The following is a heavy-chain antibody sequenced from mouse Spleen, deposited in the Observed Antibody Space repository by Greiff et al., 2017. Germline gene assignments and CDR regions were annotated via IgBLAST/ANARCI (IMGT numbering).Heavy chain of an antibody. CDR1: GFTFSSYG. Sequence: EVKLVESGGDLVKPGGSLKLSCAASGFTFSSYGMSWVRQTPDKRLEWVATISSGGSYTYYPDSVKGRFTISRDNAKNTLYLQMSSLKSEDTAMYDCARWGGSSYWYFDVWGTGTTVTVSS. D-gene: IGHD1-1*01. CDR3: ARWGGSSYWYFDV. J-gene: IGHJ1*03. CDR2: ISSGGSYT. V-gene: IGHV5-6*01.